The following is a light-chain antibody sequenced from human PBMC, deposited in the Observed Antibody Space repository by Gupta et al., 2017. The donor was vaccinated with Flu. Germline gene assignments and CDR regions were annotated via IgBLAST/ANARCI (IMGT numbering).Light chain of an antibody. CDR3: QQYNNWPPLT. Sequence: EIVLTQSPATLSASPGERATLSCRASQSVGSNLAWYQQKPGQAPRLLIYGASTRATAISVRFSGSGSGTEFTLTISSLQSEDFAVYYCQQYNNWPPLTFGGGTKVEIK. CDR1: QSVGSN. V-gene: IGKV3-15*01. CDR2: GAS. J-gene: IGKJ4*01.